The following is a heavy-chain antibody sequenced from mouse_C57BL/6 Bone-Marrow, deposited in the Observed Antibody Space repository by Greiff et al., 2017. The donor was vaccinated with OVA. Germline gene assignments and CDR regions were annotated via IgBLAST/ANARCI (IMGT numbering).Heavy chain of an antibody. V-gene: IGHV1-19*01. CDR3: ARILRYVYY. CDR2: INPYNGGT. D-gene: IGHD1-1*01. Sequence: VQLQQSGPVLVKPGASVKMSCKASGYTFTDYYMNWVKQSHGKSLEWIGDINPYNGGTSYNQKFKGKATLTVDKTSSTAYMELNSLTSEDSAGYYCARILRYVYYWGQGTTLTVSS. CDR1: GYTFTDYY. J-gene: IGHJ2*01.